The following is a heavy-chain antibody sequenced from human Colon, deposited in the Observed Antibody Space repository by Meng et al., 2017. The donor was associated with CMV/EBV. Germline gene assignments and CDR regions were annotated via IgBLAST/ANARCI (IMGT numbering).Heavy chain of an antibody. V-gene: IGHV3-74*01. D-gene: IGHD4-23*01. CDR2: VNSDGTST. CDR3: TRGNSHAHDY. Sequence: GESLKISCVGSGFSFSYYWMSWVRQAPGKGLVWVSRVNSDGTSTSYADSVKGRFTISRDNAENTLYLQMNSLRAEDTAVYYCTRGNSHAHDYWGQGTLVTVSS. CDR1: GFSFSYYW. J-gene: IGHJ4*02.